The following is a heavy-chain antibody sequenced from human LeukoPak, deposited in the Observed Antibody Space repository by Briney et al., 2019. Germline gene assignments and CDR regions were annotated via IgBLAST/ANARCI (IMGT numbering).Heavy chain of an antibody. D-gene: IGHD3-22*01. J-gene: IGHJ3*01. CDR2: IYSGGTI. CDR1: GFSVRTNY. Sequence: GGSLRLSCAASGFSVRTNYMSWVRQAPGKGLEWVAVIYSGGTIRYAASVKGRFTISRDNSRDTLHLHMNSLRVDDTAVYYCVRAVHHLFYSDSSGYYGDAFDVWGQGTVVTVSA. CDR3: VRAVHHLFYSDSSGYYGDAFDV. V-gene: IGHV3-53*01.